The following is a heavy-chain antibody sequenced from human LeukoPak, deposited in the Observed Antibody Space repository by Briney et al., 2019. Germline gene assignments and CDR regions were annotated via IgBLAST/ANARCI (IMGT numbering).Heavy chain of an antibody. V-gene: IGHV4-61*02. CDR2: FYTSGST. Sequence: SETLSLTCTVSGGSISSGTYYWSWIRQPAGKGLEWIGRFYTSGSTNYDPSLKSRVTISVDTSRNQFSLKLSSVTAADTAVYYCARGRDGYNFLNRGEYYYFDYWGQGTLVTVSS. CDR1: GGSISSGTYY. J-gene: IGHJ4*02. D-gene: IGHD5-24*01. CDR3: ARGRDGYNFLNRGEYYYFDY.